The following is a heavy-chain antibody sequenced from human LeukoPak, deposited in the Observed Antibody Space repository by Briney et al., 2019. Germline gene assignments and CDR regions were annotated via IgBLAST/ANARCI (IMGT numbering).Heavy chain of an antibody. CDR3: AREMTTDYYYYGMDV. CDR2: IYSGGST. D-gene: IGHD4-11*01. CDR1: GFTVSSNY. J-gene: IGHJ6*02. Sequence: GGSLRLSCAASGFTVSSNYTSWVRQAPGKGLEWVSVIYSGGSTYYADSVKGRFTISRDNSKNTLYLQMNSLRAEDTAVYYCAREMTTDYYYYGMDVWGQGTTVTVSS. V-gene: IGHV3-53*01.